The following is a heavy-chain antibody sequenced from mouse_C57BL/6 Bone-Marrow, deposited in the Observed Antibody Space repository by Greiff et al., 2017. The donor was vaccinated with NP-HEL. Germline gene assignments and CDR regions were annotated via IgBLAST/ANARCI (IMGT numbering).Heavy chain of an antibody. Sequence: QVQLQQPGAELVKPGASVKMSCKASGYTFTSYWITWVKQRPGQGLERIGDIYPGSGSTNYNEKFKSKATLTVDTSSSTAYMQLSSLTSEDSAVYYCARYVGLGVDWYFDVWGTGTTVTVSS. CDR1: GYTFTSYW. V-gene: IGHV1-55*01. CDR3: ARYVGLGVDWYFDV. D-gene: IGHD4-1*01. CDR2: IYPGSGST. J-gene: IGHJ1*03.